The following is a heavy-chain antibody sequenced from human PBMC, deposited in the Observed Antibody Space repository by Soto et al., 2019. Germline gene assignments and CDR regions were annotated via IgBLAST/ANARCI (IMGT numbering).Heavy chain of an antibody. D-gene: IGHD6-13*01. CDR3: TRSIITTAGTDAFDL. CDR1: GYTFTSYY. J-gene: IGHJ3*01. V-gene: IGHV1-46*03. CDR2: ISPSSGGT. Sequence: QVQLVQSGAEVKKPGASVRASCKASGYTFTSYYIHWVRQAPGHGPEWMGMISPSSGGTDYAQKFQGRVTRTRDTSTSTVYMELSSLRSEDTAVYYCTRSIITTAGTDAFDLWGQGTLVTVSS.